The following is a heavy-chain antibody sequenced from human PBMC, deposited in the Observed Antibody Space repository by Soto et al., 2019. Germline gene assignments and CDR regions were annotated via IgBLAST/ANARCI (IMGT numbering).Heavy chain of an antibody. V-gene: IGHV4-30-4*01. CDR1: GDSIGSGDYY. J-gene: IGHJ5*02. Sequence: QVQLQESGPRLVKPSQTLSLTCTVSGDSIGSGDYYWTWIRQPPGKGLEWIGYIYYIGTTFYNPSLGSRVNISVDTSKNQFSLRVTSVTAADTAVYYCARGSTYYGVVTWGQGTLITVSS. CDR3: ARGSTYYGVVT. D-gene: IGHD3-10*01. CDR2: IYYIGTT.